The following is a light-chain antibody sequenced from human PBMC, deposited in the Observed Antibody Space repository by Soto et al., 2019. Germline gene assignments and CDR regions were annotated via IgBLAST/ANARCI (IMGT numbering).Light chain of an antibody. V-gene: IGKV3-11*01. J-gene: IGKJ5*01. CDR1: QSVSSF. CDR2: DAS. Sequence: EIVLTQSPATLSLSPGERATLSCRASQSVSSFLAWYQQRSGQAPRLLIYDASNRATGIPARFSGSRSGTDFTLTISSLEPEDFAVYYCQQRSNGITFGQGTRLEIK. CDR3: QQRSNGIT.